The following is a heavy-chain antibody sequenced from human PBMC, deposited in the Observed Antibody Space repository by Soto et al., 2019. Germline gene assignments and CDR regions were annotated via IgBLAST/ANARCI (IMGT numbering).Heavy chain of an antibody. J-gene: IGHJ4*02. CDR2: IYYSGST. D-gene: IGHD6-13*01. CDR3: ARHVRGWQLMLDN. CDR1: GGSFSGYY. Sequence: PSETLSLTCAVYGGSFSGYYWSWIHQPPGKGLEWIGEIYYSGSTNYNPSLKSRVTISVDTSRNQFSLKLSSVTATDTAVYYCARHVRGWQLMLDNWGQGSLVTVSS. V-gene: IGHV4-34*01.